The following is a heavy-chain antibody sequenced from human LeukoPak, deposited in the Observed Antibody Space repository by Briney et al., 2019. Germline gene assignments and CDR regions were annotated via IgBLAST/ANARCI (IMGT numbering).Heavy chain of an antibody. CDR3: ATSEYDAFDI. V-gene: IGHV3-21*01. Sequence: GGSLRLSCAASGFTFSSYWMNWVRQAPGKGLEWVSSISSSSHYISYADSVKGRFTISRDNAKNSLFLQMNSLRAEDTAVYYCATSEYDAFDIWGQGTMVTVSS. CDR1: GFTFSSYW. CDR2: ISSSSHYI. D-gene: IGHD2/OR15-2a*01. J-gene: IGHJ3*02.